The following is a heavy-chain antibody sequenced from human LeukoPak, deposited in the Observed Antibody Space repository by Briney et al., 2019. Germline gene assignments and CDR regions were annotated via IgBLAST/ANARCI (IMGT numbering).Heavy chain of an antibody. CDR2: IYPTGST. D-gene: IGHD6-13*01. J-gene: IGHJ5*02. Sequence: SETLSLTCTVSGYSISSGYYWGWIRQPPGKGLEWIGNIYPTGSTYYNPSVKSRVAISGDTSKNQFSLKVSSVSAADTAVYYCARAYSSSWCWNWFDPWGQGTLVTVSS. CDR1: GYSISSGYY. CDR3: ARAYSSSWCWNWFDP. V-gene: IGHV4-38-2*02.